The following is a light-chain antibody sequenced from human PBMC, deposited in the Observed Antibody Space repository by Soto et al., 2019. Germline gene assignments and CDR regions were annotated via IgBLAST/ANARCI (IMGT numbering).Light chain of an antibody. V-gene: IGKV3-15*01. CDR3: QQYKKWPPYT. CDR1: QSVSSD. Sequence: EIVMTQSPATLSVSPGERVTLSCRASQSVSSDLAWYQQKSGQAHRLLIYGASTRATGIPVRFSGSGSGAEFTLTISSLQSEDFAVYYCQQYKKWPPYTFGQGTKVDIK. J-gene: IGKJ2*01. CDR2: GAS.